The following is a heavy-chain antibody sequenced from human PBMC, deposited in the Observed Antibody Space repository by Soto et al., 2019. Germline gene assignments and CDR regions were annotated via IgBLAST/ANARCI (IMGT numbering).Heavy chain of an antibody. CDR1: GYTFTDYY. V-gene: IGHV1-2*02. D-gene: IGHD6-19*01. CDR3: ARGALTVANWFDP. J-gene: IGHJ5*02. CDR2: INTNNGVT. Sequence: QVQLVQSGAEVKKPGASVKVSCKASGYTFTDYYMNWVRQAPGQGLEWMGWINTNNGVTNYAQKFQGRVTMTRDTYISTAYMDLSRLRSDDTSLYCCARGALTVANWFDPWGQGTQVTVSS.